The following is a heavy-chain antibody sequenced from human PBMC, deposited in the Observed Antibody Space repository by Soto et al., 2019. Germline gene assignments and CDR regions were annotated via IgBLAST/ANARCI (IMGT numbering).Heavy chain of an antibody. J-gene: IGHJ6*02. CDR3: ARGSHTVAGAYYYYGMDV. CDR1: GFTFSSYS. D-gene: IGHD6-19*01. V-gene: IGHV3-48*02. CDR2: ISSSSSTI. Sequence: GGSLRLFCAASGFTFSSYSMNWVRQAPGKGLEWVSYISSSSSTIYYADSVKGRFTISRDNAKNSLYLQMNSLRDEDTAVYYCARGSHTVAGAYYYYGMDVWGQGTTVTVSS.